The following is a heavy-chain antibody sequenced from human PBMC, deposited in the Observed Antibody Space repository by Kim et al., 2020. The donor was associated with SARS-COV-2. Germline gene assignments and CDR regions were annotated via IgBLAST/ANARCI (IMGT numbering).Heavy chain of an antibody. V-gene: IGHV3-30*07. CDR3: ARESGVLRYFDWFPPYFDY. J-gene: IGHJ4*02. Sequence: GQFTTTRDNSKNTLYLQMNSLRAEDTAVYYCARESGVLRYFDWFPPYFDYWGQGTLVTVSS. D-gene: IGHD3-9*01.